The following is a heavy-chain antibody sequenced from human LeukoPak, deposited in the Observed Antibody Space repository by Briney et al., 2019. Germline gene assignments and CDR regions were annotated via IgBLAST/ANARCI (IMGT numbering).Heavy chain of an antibody. CDR2: IYYSGGT. CDR1: GGSISSYY. D-gene: IGHD3-10*01. J-gene: IGHJ6*02. Sequence: SETLSLTCTVSGGSISSYYWSWIRQPPGKGLEWIVYIYYSGGTNYNPSLKSRVTISVDTSKNQFSLKLSSVTAADTAVYYCARAHYYGSGSYYSPPYGMDVWGQGTTVTVSS. V-gene: IGHV4-59*01. CDR3: ARAHYYGSGSYYSPPYGMDV.